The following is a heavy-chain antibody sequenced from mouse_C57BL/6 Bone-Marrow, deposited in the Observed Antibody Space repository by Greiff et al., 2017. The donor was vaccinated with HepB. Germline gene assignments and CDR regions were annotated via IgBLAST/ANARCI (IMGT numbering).Heavy chain of an antibody. CDR2: INPNNGGT. D-gene: IGHD2-2*01. CDR1: GYTFTDYY. CDR3: ARKTSTMVTKAMDY. Sequence: EVQLQQSGPELVKPGASVKISCKASGYTFTDYYMNWVKQSHGKSLEWIGDINPNNGGTSYNQKFKGKATLTVDKSSSTAYMELRSLTSEDSAVYYCARKTSTMVTKAMDYWGQGTSVTVSS. V-gene: IGHV1-26*01. J-gene: IGHJ4*01.